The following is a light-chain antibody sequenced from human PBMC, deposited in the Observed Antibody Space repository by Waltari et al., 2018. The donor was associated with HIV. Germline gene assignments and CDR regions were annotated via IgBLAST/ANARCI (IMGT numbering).Light chain of an antibody. J-gene: IGLJ2*01. CDR2: DVT. V-gene: IGLV2-11*01. CDR3: CSYAGSYTWL. Sequence: QSALTQPRSVSGSPGQSVTISCIGTNRDVGGYNYVSWYRQHPVDAPKLIIYDVTKRPSGVPDRFAGAKSVNTASLTVAGLQADDEAEYYCCSYAGSYTWLFGGGTKLTVL. CDR1: NRDVGGYNY.